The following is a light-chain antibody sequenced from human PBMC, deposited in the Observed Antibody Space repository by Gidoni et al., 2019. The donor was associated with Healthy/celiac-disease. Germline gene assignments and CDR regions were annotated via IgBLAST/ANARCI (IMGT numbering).Light chain of an antibody. CDR2: EVS. CDR1: SSDVGGYHY. CDR3: SSYTSSSTLPYV. V-gene: IGLV2-14*01. J-gene: IGLJ1*01. Sequence: QSALTQPASVSGSPGQSITISCNGTSSDVGGYHYVSWYQQHPGKAPKLMIYEVSNRPSGVSNRFSGSKSGNTASLTISGLQAEDEADYYCSSYTSSSTLPYVFGTGTKVTVL.